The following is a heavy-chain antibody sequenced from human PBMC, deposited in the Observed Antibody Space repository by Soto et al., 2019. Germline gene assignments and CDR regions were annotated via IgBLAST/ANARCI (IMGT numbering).Heavy chain of an antibody. Sequence: EVQLVESGGGLVQPGGSLRLSCVGSGFTLSSYEMNWVRQAPGKGLEWVAWISYSGSPTDHADSVKGRFTISRDNAKNALYRQMNSLRAEDTAVYYCVRDRSLKVPNSIDYWGRGALVTVSS. CDR1: GFTLSSYE. CDR2: ISYSGSPT. V-gene: IGHV3-48*03. CDR3: VRDRSLKVPNSIDY. J-gene: IGHJ4*01. D-gene: IGHD1-7*01.